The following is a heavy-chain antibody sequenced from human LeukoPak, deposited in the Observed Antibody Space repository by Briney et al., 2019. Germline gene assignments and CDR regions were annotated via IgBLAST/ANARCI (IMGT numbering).Heavy chain of an antibody. CDR2: SSTYNGNT. Sequence: SVTVSCLASGYTFTSYGISWLRQAPAQGLEWMGWSSTYNGNTNYAQKLQGRVTMNTDTSTSTACMELRSLRSDDTAVYYCARGDYRDVWGKGTTVTVSS. CDR1: GYTFTSYG. V-gene: IGHV1-18*01. CDR3: ARGDYRDV. J-gene: IGHJ6*03.